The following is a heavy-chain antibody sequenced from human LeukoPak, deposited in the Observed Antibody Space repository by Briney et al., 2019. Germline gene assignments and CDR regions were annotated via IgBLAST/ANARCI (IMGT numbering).Heavy chain of an antibody. CDR1: GFTFSSYA. V-gene: IGHV3-64*02. Sequence: GGSLRLSCAASGFTFSSYAMHWVRQAPGKGLENVAGIRSNGGFTYYADSVKGRFTISRDNSKNTLYLQMGSLRAEDMAVYYCARVAAAGLYYFDYWGQGTLVTVSS. CDR2: IRSNGGFT. J-gene: IGHJ4*02. D-gene: IGHD6-13*01. CDR3: ARVAAAGLYYFDY.